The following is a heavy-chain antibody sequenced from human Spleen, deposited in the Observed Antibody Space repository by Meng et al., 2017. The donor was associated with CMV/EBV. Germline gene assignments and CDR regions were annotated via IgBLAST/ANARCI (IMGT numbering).Heavy chain of an antibody. CDR1: GYTFTGYY. V-gene: IGHV1-2*02. CDR3: AKAGRFRVTDY. CDR2: INPNTGGT. Sequence: SCKASGYTFTGYYIHWVRQAPGQGLEWMGWINPNTGGTNYAQKFQRRVTMTRDTSISTAYMELSRLRSDDTAVYYCAKAGRFRVTDYWGQGTLVTVSS. D-gene: IGHD5-18*01. J-gene: IGHJ4*02.